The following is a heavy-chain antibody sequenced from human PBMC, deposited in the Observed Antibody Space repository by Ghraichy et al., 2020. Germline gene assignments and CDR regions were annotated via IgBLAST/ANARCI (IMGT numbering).Heavy chain of an antibody. CDR1: GFAFSDHW. V-gene: IGHV3-74*01. CDR3: VRQATGGYAPGDY. CDR2: TNTDGSSR. Sequence: LSLTCEASGFAFSDHWMHWVRQAPGKGLVWVSRTNTDGSSRSYADSVQGRFTISRDNANHMLYLQMSSLRVEDTAVYYCVRQATGGYAPGDYWGQGTLVAVSS. J-gene: IGHJ4*02. D-gene: IGHD2-15*01.